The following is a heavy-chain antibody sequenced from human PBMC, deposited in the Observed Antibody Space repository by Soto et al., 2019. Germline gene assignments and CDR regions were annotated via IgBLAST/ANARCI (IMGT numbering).Heavy chain of an antibody. J-gene: IGHJ6*03. CDR2: IYYSGST. D-gene: IGHD2-2*01. Sequence: SETLSLTCTVSGGSISSYYWSWIRQPPGKGLEWIGYIYYSGSTNYNPTLKSRVTISVDTSKNQFSLKLSSVTAADTAVYYCARDGSGAMVGDSYMDVWGKGTTVTVSS. CDR1: GGSISSYY. CDR3: ARDGSGAMVGDSYMDV. V-gene: IGHV4-59*01.